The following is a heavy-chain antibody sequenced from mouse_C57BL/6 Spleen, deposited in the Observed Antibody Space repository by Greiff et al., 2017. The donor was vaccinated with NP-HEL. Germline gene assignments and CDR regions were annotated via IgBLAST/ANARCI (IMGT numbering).Heavy chain of an antibody. Sequence: EVQRVESGGGLVKPGGSLKLSCAASGFTFSDYGMHWVRQAPEKGLEWVAYISSGSSTIYYADTVKGRFTISRGNAKNTLFLQMTSMRSEDTAMYYCARRFTTVVATEAMDYWGQGTSVTDAS. CDR3: ARRFTTVVATEAMDY. V-gene: IGHV5-17*01. J-gene: IGHJ4*01. CDR1: GFTFSDYG. D-gene: IGHD1-1*01. CDR2: ISSGSSTI.